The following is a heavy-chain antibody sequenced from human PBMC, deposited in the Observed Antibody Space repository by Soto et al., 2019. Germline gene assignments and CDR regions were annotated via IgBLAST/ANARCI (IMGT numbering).Heavy chain of an antibody. V-gene: IGHV3-21*01. D-gene: IGHD4-4*01. CDR1: GFTCSSYI. CDR2: ISSSSSYI. CDR3: ARDSGGNSVSTYYYYYYGMDV. J-gene: IGHJ6*02. Sequence: EVQLVESGGGLVKPGGSLRLSCAASGFTCSSYIMNWVRQPPGKGLEWVSSISSSSSYIYYADSVKDRFTISRDNAKNSLYLQMNSLRAEDTDVYYCARDSGGNSVSTYYYYYYGMDVWGQGPTVTVSS.